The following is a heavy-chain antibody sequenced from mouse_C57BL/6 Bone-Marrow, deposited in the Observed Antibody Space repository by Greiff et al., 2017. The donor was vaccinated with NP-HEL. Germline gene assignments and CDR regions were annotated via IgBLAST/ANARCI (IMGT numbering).Heavy chain of an antibody. J-gene: IGHJ4*01. CDR1: GFTFSSYA. D-gene: IGHD3-2*02. Sequence: EVKLMESGGGLVKPGGSLKLSCAASGFTFSSYAMSWVRQTPEKRLEWVATISDGGSYTYYPDNVKGRFTISRDNAKNNLYLQMSHLKSEDTAMYYCARGGLDSSGYAMDYWGQGTSVTVSS. CDR2: ISDGGSYT. V-gene: IGHV5-4*03. CDR3: ARGGLDSSGYAMDY.